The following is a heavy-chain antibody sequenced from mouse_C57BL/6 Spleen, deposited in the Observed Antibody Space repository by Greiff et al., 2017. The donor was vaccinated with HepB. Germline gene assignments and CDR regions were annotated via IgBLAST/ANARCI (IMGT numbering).Heavy chain of an antibody. V-gene: IGHV1-82*01. D-gene: IGHD2-2*01. CDR2: IYPGDGDT. J-gene: IGHJ4*01. CDR3: AGLRRDYYAMDY. CDR1: GYAFSSSW. Sequence: VKVVESGPELVKPGASVKISCKASGYAFSSSWMNWVKQRPGKGLEWIGRIYPGDGDTNYNGKFKGKATLTADKSSSTAYMQLSSLTSEDSAVYFCAGLRRDYYAMDYWGQGTSVTVSS.